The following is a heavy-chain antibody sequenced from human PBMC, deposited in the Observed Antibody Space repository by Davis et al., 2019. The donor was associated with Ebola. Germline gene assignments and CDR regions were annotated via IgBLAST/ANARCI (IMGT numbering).Heavy chain of an antibody. CDR3: SIGGTTGGFDY. Sequence: AASVKVSCKASGYTFTSYYMHWVRQAPGQGLEWMGIINPSGGSTSYAQNFQGRVTMTEDTSTNTAYMELSGLRSEDTAVYYCSIGGTTGGFDYWGQGTLVTVSS. CDR1: GYTFTSYY. J-gene: IGHJ4*02. CDR2: INPSGGST. V-gene: IGHV1-46*01. D-gene: IGHD1-14*01.